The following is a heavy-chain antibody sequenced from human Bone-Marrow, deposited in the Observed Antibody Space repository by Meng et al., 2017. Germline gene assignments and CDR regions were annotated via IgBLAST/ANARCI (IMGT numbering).Heavy chain of an antibody. CDR3: TTDPYYDILTGYPNAYYFDY. D-gene: IGHD3-9*01. Sequence: GESLKLSCVASGLSFTDAWMSWVRQAPGKGLEWVGRIKRNSDGGTIDYAAPVKGRFTISRDDSKNTLYLQMNSLKTEDTAVYYCTTDPYYDILTGYPNAYYFDYWGQGTLVTVSS. CDR1: GLSFTDAW. J-gene: IGHJ4*02. CDR2: IKRNSDGGTI. V-gene: IGHV3-15*01.